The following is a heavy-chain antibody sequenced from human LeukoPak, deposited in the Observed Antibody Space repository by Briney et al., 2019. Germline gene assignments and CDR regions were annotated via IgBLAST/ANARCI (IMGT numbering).Heavy chain of an antibody. CDR2: IYHSGST. CDR3: ARERVVTAIHYFDY. CDR1: GGSISSSNW. J-gene: IGHJ4*02. Sequence: SETLSLTCAVSGGSISSSNWWSWVRQPPGKGLGWIGEIYHSGSTNYNPSLKSRVTISVDKSKNQFYLKLSSVTAADTAVYYCARERVVTAIHYFDYWGQGTLVTVSS. V-gene: IGHV4-4*02. D-gene: IGHD2-21*02.